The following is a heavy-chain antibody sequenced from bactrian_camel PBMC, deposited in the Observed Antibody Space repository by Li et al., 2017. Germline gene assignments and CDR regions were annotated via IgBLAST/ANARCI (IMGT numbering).Heavy chain of an antibody. Sequence: HVPLVASWGGSVQAGGSLKLSCAASGYTYSSTCMGWFRQAPGKGREGVATIISNGTTRYADSVKGRFTISKDKAENVLYLQMNSLKPEDTAMYYCAAALGPYELETWPTDFGFWGLETQVTVS. CDR3: AAALGPYELETWPTDFGF. CDR2: IISNGTT. J-gene: IGHJ6*01. V-gene: IGHV3S26*01. CDR1: GYTYSSTC. D-gene: IGHD3*01.